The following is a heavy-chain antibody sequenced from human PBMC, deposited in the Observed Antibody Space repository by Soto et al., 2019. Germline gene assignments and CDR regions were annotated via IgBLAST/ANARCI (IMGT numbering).Heavy chain of an antibody. CDR3: ARDRRLYYYDSSGSTPLDAFDI. J-gene: IGHJ3*02. CDR2: INPNSGGT. V-gene: IGHV1-2*02. D-gene: IGHD3-22*01. CDR1: GYTFTGYY. Sequence: ASVKVSCKASGYTFTGYYMHWVRQAPGQGLEWMGWINPNSGGTNYAQKFQGRVTMTRDTSISTAYMELSRLRSDDTDVYYCARDRRLYYYDSSGSTPLDAFDIWGQGTMVTVSS.